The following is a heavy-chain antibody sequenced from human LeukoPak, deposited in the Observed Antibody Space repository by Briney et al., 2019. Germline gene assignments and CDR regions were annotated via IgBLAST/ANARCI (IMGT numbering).Heavy chain of an antibody. V-gene: IGHV4-34*01. CDR3: ARAKEYGYNYGPGFGFDP. D-gene: IGHD5-18*01. J-gene: IGHJ5*01. CDR2: INHNGNT. Sequence: SETLSLTCAVYGGSFSGYYCSWIRQPPPQGQDLNGEINHNGNTNYNPYPNSQVTISVDTSKSQISLQVTSVTAADTAVYYCARAKEYGYNYGPGFGFDPWGQGTPVTVSS. CDR1: GGSFSGYY.